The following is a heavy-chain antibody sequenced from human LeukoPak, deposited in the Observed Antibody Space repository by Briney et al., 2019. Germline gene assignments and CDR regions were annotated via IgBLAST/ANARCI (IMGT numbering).Heavy chain of an antibody. CDR1: GGSFSGYY. CDR3: ARGHGVVYGYFFPYFDD. Sequence: SETLSLTCAVYGGSFSGYYWSWIRQPPGKGLEWIGEINHSGSTNYNPSLKSRVTISVDTSKNQFSLKLSSVTAADTAVYYCARGHGVVYGYFFPYFDDWGQGTLVTVSS. D-gene: IGHD5-18*01. J-gene: IGHJ4*02. V-gene: IGHV4-34*01. CDR2: INHSGST.